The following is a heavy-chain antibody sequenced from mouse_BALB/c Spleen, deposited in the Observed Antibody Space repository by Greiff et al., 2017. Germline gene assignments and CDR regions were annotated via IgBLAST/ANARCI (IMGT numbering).Heavy chain of an antibody. D-gene: IGHD1-1*01. Sequence: VKLVESGPGLVAPSQSLSITCTVSGFSLTSYGVHWVRQPPGKGLEWLGVIWAGGSTNYNSALMSRLSISKDNSKSQVFLKMNSLQTDDTAMYYCARAVTTVEDFYAMDYWGQGTSVTVSS. CDR1: GFSLTSYG. J-gene: IGHJ4*01. CDR3: ARAVTTVEDFYAMDY. V-gene: IGHV2-9*02. CDR2: IWAGGST.